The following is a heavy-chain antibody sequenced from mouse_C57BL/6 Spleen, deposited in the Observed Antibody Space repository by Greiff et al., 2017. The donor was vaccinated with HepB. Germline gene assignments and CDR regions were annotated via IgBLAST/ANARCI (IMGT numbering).Heavy chain of an antibody. J-gene: IGHJ3*01. D-gene: IGHD2-4*01. Sequence: EVQLQQSGPELVKPGASVKMSCKASGYTFTDYNMHWVKQSHGKSLEWIGYINPNNGGTSYNQKFKGKATLTVNKSSSTAYMELRSLTSEDSAVYSWARGAIYYEAWFDYWGQGTLVTVSA. CDR3: ARGAIYYEAWFDY. CDR2: INPNNGGT. V-gene: IGHV1-22*01. CDR1: GYTFTDYN.